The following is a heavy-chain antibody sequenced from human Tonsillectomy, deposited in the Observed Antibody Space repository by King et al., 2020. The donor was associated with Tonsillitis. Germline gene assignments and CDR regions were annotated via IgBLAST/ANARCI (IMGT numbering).Heavy chain of an antibody. CDR2: INPKSGGT. V-gene: IGHV1-2*02. CDR3: ARRRSEAYGYDYYGMDV. D-gene: IGHD3-10*01. CDR1: GYTFSDYY. Sequence: VQLVESGAEVKKPGASVKVSCKASGYTFSDYYMQWVRQATGQGLEWMGWINPKSGGTNYAQKYQGRVTMTRDTSITTVFMELTSLRSDDTAVYYCARRRSEAYGYDYYGMDVWGQGTTVIVSS. J-gene: IGHJ6*02.